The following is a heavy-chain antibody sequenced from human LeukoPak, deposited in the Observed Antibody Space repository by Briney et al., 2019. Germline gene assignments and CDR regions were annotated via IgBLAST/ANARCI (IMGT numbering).Heavy chain of an antibody. Sequence: GGSLRLSCAASGFTFDDYAMHWVRQAPGRGLEGVSGISLNSGSVGYADSVKGRFTISRDNAKNSLYLQMNSLRAEDTALYYCAKARSHCSSTSCYTLDYWGQGTLVTVSS. CDR3: AKARSHCSSTSCYTLDY. CDR1: GFTFDDYA. CDR2: ISLNSGSV. D-gene: IGHD2-2*02. J-gene: IGHJ4*02. V-gene: IGHV3-9*01.